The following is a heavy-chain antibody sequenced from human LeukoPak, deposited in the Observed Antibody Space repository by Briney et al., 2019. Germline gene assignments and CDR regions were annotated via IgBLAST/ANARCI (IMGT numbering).Heavy chain of an antibody. CDR3: ARGSFEGRRIMITFGGVIAT. J-gene: IGHJ5*02. CDR2: IYYSGST. D-gene: IGHD3-16*02. Sequence: SETLSLACTVSGGSISSSSYYWGWIRQPPGKGLEWIGSIYYSGSTYYNPSLKSRVTISVDTSKNQFSLKLSSVTAADTAVYYWARGSFEGRRIMITFGGVIATWGQGTLVNVSS. V-gene: IGHV4-39*01. CDR1: GGSISSSSYY.